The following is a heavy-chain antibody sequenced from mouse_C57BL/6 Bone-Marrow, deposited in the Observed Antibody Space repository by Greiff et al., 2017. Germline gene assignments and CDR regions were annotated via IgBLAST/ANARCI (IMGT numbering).Heavy chain of an antibody. V-gene: IGHV1-69*01. Sequence: QVQLQQPGAELVMPGASVKLSCKASGYTFTSYWMHWVKQRPGQGLEWIGEIDPSDSYTNSNQKFKGKSTLTVDKSSSTAYMQLSRLTSEDSAVYYCARAGISNRAMDYWGQGTSVTVSS. CDR3: ARAGISNRAMDY. D-gene: IGHD2-5*01. CDR2: IDPSDSYT. CDR1: GYTFTSYW. J-gene: IGHJ4*01.